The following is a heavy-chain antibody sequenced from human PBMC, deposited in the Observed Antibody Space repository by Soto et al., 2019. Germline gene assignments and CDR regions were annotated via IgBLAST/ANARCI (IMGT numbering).Heavy chain of an antibody. CDR1: GGTFSSYA. J-gene: IGHJ1*01. CDR2: IIPIFGTA. V-gene: IGHV1-69*01. CDR3: ASGLAYYDSSGYYDEYFQH. D-gene: IGHD3-22*01. Sequence: QVPLVQSGAEVKKPGSSVKVSCKASGGTFSSYAISWVRQAPGQGLEWMGGIIPIFGTANYAQKFQGRVTITADESTSTAYMELGSLTSEDTGVYYCASGLAYYDSSGYYDEYFQHWGQGTLVTVSS.